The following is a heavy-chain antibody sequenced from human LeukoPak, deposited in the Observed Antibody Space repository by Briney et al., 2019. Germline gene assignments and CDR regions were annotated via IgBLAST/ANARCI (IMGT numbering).Heavy chain of an antibody. Sequence: ASVKVSCKASGYTFTSYDINWVRQATGQGLEWMGWMNPNSGNTGYAQKFQGRVTMTRNTSISTAYMELSSLRSKDTAVYYCARGPLLWFGELPNHFDYWGQGTLVTVSS. CDR3: ARGPLLWFGELPNHFDY. J-gene: IGHJ4*02. CDR1: GYTFTSYD. CDR2: MNPNSGNT. V-gene: IGHV1-8*01. D-gene: IGHD3-10*01.